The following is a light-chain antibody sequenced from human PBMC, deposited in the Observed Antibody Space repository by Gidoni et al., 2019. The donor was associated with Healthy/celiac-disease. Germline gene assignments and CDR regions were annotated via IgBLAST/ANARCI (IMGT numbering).Light chain of an antibody. J-gene: IGKJ4*01. CDR2: GAS. CDR3: QQYGSSPTLT. Sequence: EIVLTQSPGTLSLSPGERATLSCRASQSVSSSYLAWYQQKPGQAPRLLIYGASSRATGIPDRFSGSGSGTDFTLTISSLEPEDFAVYYCQQYGSSPTLTFXGXTKVEIK. CDR1: QSVSSSY. V-gene: IGKV3-20*01.